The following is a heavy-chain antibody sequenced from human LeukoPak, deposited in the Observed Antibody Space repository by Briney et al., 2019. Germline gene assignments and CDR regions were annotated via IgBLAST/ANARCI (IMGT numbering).Heavy chain of an antibody. J-gene: IGHJ5*02. CDR3: TRDLPGSNWFDP. CDR2: IYYSGST. V-gene: IGHV4-31*03. Sequence: SETLSLTCTVSGGSISSGGYYWSWIRQHPGKGLEWIGCIYYSGSTYCNPSLKSRVTISVDTSKNQFSLKLSSVTAADTAVYYCTRDLPGSNWFDPWGQGTLVTVSS. CDR1: GGSISSGGYY.